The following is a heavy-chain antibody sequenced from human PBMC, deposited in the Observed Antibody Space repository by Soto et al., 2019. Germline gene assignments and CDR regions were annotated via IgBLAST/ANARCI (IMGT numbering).Heavy chain of an antibody. V-gene: IGHV1-18*01. Sequence: QVHLVQSGAEVKKPGASVKVSCKASGYTFTSYGITWVRQAPGQGLEWMGWISAHNGNTDYAQKLQGRVIVTRHTSTSTASMELRSLRSDDTAVYYGARGKYGDYWGQGALVTVSS. CDR2: ISAHNGNT. CDR3: ARGKYGDY. D-gene: IGHD2-2*01. CDR1: GYTFTSYG. J-gene: IGHJ4*02.